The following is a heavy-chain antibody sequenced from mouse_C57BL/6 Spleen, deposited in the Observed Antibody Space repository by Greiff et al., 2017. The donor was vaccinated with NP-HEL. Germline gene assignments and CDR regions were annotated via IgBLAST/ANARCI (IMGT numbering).Heavy chain of an antibody. D-gene: IGHD1-1*01. V-gene: IGHV5-17*01. CDR3: ARSRITTVVATPYFDY. CDR2: ISSGSSTI. J-gene: IGHJ2*01. CDR1: GFTFSDYG. Sequence: EVKLVESGGGLVKPGGSLKLSCAASGFTFSDYGMHWVRQAPEKGLEWVAYISSGSSTIYYADTVKGRFTISRDNAKNTLFLQMTSLRSEDTAMYYCARSRITTVVATPYFDYWGQGTTLTVSS.